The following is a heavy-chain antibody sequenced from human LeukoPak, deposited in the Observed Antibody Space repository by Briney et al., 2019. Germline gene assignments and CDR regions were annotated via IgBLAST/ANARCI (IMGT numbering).Heavy chain of an antibody. Sequence: GASVKVSCKASGYTFTSYDINWVRQATGQGLEWMGWMNPNSGNTGCAQKFQGRVTMTRNTSISTAYMELSSLRSEDTAVYYCARVGCSSTSCYGDYWGQGTLVTVSS. V-gene: IGHV1-8*01. CDR3: ARVGCSSTSCYGDY. CDR2: MNPNSGNT. CDR1: GYTFTSYD. J-gene: IGHJ4*02. D-gene: IGHD2-2*01.